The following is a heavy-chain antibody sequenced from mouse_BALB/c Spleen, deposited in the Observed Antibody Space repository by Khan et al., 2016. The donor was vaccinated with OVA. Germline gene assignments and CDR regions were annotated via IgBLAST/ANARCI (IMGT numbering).Heavy chain of an antibody. CDR1: GFTFSSYS. J-gene: IGHJ3*01. CDR2: ISSGGDYT. CDR3: ESNLTWSFAY. D-gene: IGHD1-3*01. V-gene: IGHV5-6*01. Sequence: EVELVESGGDLVKPGGSPKLSCAASGFTFSSYSMSWVRQTPDKRLEWVASISSGGDYTYYPDIVKGRFTISRDNAKNTLYLQLSSLKSEDTAMYYCESNLTWSFAYWGQGTLVTVSA.